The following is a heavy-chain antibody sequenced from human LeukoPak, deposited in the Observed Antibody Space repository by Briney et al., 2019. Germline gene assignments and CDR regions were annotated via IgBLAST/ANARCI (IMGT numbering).Heavy chain of an antibody. CDR3: ARCSSPNCYCSRWFDP. D-gene: IGHD2-2*01. CDR1: GYTFTSYG. CDR2: VSAYNGNT. J-gene: IGHJ5*02. Sequence: GASVKVSCKASGYTFTSYGISWVRQAPGQGLEWMGWVSAYNGNTNYAQKLQGRVTMTTDTSTSTAFMELRSLRSDDTAVYYCARCSSPNCYCSRWFDPWGQGALVTVSS. V-gene: IGHV1-18*01.